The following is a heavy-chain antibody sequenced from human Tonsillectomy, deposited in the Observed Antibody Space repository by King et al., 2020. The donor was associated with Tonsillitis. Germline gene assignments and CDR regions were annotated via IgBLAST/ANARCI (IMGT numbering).Heavy chain of an antibody. Sequence: QLVQSGAEVKKPVASVKLSCKASGYTFSNYAMHWVLPAPGQRLEWMGWSNTGNGNTKYSQKFQCRVTITRDTSASTAYMEMSSLRSEDTAVYYCTRDPLTYCSGGSCYALGTPDYYNYMDVWGKGTTVAVSS. V-gene: IGHV1-3*02. D-gene: IGHD2-15*01. CDR3: TRDPLTYCSGGSCYALGTPDYYNYMDV. CDR2: SNTGNGNT. J-gene: IGHJ6*03. CDR1: GYTFSNYA.